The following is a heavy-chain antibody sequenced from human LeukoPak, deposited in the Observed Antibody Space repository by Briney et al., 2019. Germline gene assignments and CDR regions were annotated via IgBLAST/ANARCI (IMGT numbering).Heavy chain of an antibody. D-gene: IGHD3-22*01. Sequence: PGGSLRLSCAASGFTFGSYAMSWVRQAPGKGLEWVSSISASGGTIYYADSVKGWFTISRDNSKNTLFLQMKSLRVEHTAIYYCAKGANSDTRYYFDYWGQGSLVTVSS. J-gene: IGHJ4*02. CDR1: GFTFGSYA. CDR3: AKGANSDTRYYFDY. CDR2: ISASGGTI. V-gene: IGHV3-23*01.